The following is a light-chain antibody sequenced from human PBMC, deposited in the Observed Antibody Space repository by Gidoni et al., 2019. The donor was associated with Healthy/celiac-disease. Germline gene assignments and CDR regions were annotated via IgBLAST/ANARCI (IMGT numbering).Light chain of an antibody. CDR3: YSAADNPWV. CDR1: VLAKKY. Sequence: SYALTQPSSVSVAPGQTARITCSGDVLAKKYARWFQQKPGQAPVLVIYKDSERPSGIPERFSGSSSGTTVTLTISGAQVEDEADYYCYSAADNPWVFGGGTKLTVL. CDR2: KDS. V-gene: IGLV3-27*01. J-gene: IGLJ3*02.